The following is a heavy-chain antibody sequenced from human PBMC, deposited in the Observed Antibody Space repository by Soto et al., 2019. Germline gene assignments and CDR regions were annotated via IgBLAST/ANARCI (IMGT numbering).Heavy chain of an antibody. CDR2: IYYSGST. CDR1: GGSISSYY. D-gene: IGHD5-18*01. V-gene: IGHV4-59*01. CDR3: ARDGFGYSYGYNLFDS. Sequence: PSETLSLTCTVSGGSISSYYWSWIRQPPGKGLEWIGYIYYSGSTNYNPSLKSRVTISVDTSKNQFSLKLSSVTAADTAVYYCARDGFGYSYGYNLFDSWGQGTLVIVSS. J-gene: IGHJ5*01.